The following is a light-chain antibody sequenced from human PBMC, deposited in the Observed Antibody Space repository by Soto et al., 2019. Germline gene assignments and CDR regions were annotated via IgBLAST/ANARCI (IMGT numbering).Light chain of an antibody. CDR2: EGI. CDR1: SSDVGGYNY. Sequence: QSALTQPRSVSGSPGQSVTISCTGTSSDVGGYNYVSWYQQHPGKAPKVMIYEGIKRPSGVSIRFSGSKSVNTASLTIYGLQAEDEDAYYCSAYEGSGTCVFGGGTKLTV. V-gene: IGLV2-11*01. CDR3: SAYEGSGTCV. J-gene: IGLJ3*02.